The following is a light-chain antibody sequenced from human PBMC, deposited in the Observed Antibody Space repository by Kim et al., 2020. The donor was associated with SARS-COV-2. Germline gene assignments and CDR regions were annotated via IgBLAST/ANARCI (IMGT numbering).Light chain of an antibody. CDR2: GAS. CDR1: QKIIRY. CDR3: QESYTTSWT. J-gene: IGKJ1*01. V-gene: IGKV1-39*01. Sequence: DIQMIQSPSSLSASVGDRISITCRTSQKIIRYLNWYQQKPGRVPKLLITGASDLQTGVPSRFSGSGSGTDFTLTITGLQPEDFATYYCQESYTTSWTFGQGTKVDIK.